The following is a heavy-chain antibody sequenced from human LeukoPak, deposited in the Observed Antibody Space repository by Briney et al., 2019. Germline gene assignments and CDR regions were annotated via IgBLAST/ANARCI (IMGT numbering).Heavy chain of an antibody. CDR2: TSASGSST. CDR1: GFTFSSYA. J-gene: IGHJ5*02. V-gene: IGHV3-23*01. D-gene: IGHD6-19*01. Sequence: GGSLRLSCAASGFTFSSYAVSWVRQAPGKGLEWVSTTSASGSSTYYADSVQGRFTISGDNSKKTVYLQMNSLRAEDTAVYYCAKGGWNNWFDPWGQGTLVIVSS. CDR3: AKGGWNNWFDP.